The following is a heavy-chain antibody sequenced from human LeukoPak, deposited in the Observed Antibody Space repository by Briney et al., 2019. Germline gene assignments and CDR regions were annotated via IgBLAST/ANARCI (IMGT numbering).Heavy chain of an antibody. CDR2: IYTSGST. D-gene: IGHD5-12*01. J-gene: IGHJ4*02. Sequence: PSETLSLTCTVSGTSMSNYYWSWIRQPPGRGLEWIGRIYTSGSTNYNPSLKSRVTMSVDTSKNQFSLKLSSVTAADTAVYYCAICRGYVVHYWGQGTLVTVSS. CDR3: AICRGYVVHY. V-gene: IGHV4-4*07. CDR1: GTSMSNYY.